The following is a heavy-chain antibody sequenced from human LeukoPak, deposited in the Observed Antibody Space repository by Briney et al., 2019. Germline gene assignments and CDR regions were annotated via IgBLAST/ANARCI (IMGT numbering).Heavy chain of an antibody. V-gene: IGHV3-21*01. Sequence: GGPLRLPCAPSGLPYSSYSMLWLRQAPGRGVEWVSSISSSCSYIYYADSEKGRFTISRDNAKNSLYLQMNSLRAEDAAVEYCERGDGGPRLFDPGGEGTLVTVSA. CDR1: GLPYSSYS. CDR3: ERGDGGPRLFDP. CDR2: ISSSCSYI. J-gene: IGHJ5*02. D-gene: IGHD5-24*01.